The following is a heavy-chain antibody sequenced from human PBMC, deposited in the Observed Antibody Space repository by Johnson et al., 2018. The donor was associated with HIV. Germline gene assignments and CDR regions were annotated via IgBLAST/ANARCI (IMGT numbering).Heavy chain of an antibody. Sequence: QVQLVESGGGLVQPGGSLRLSCAASGFTFSDYYMSWIRQGTGKGLEWVSYISSSGNTIYYADSVKGRFTISRDNSKNTLYLQMNSLRAEDTAVYYCAKDQGGTVAGAYAFDIWGQGTMVTVSS. CDR1: GFTFSDYY. CDR3: AKDQGGTVAGAYAFDI. J-gene: IGHJ3*02. D-gene: IGHD4-23*01. CDR2: ISSSGNTI. V-gene: IGHV3-11*04.